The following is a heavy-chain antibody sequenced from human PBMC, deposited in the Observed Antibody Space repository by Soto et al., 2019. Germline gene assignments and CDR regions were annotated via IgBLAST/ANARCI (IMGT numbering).Heavy chain of an antibody. CDR2: ISASNGNT. D-gene: IGHD3-22*01. Sequence: QVQLVQSGAEVKTPGASVKVSCKASGYSFTTYDISWVRQAPGQGLEWMGWISASNGNTNYAQKLQGRVTMTTDTSTSTAYMELRSLRSDDTAVSYCAREIGYDNYCMDVWGKGTTVTVSS. V-gene: IGHV1-18*01. CDR3: AREIGYDNYCMDV. J-gene: IGHJ6*03. CDR1: GYSFTTYD.